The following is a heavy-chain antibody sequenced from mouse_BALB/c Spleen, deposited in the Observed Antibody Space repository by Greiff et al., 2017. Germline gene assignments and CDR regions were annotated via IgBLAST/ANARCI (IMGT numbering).Heavy chain of an antibody. CDR3: ARVGSSYYAMDY. D-gene: IGHD1-1*01. V-gene: IGHV5-4*02. J-gene: IGHJ4*01. CDR2: ISDGGSYT. Sequence: EVQLVESGGGLVKPGGSLKLSCAASGFTFSDYYMYWVRQTPEKRLEWVATISDGGSYTYYPDSVKGRFTISRDNAKNNLYLQMSSLKSEDTAMYYCARVGSSYYAMDYWGQGTSVTVSS. CDR1: GFTFSDYY.